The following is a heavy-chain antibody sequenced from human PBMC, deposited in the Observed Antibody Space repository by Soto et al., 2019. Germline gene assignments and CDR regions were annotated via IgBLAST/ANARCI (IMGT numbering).Heavy chain of an antibody. V-gene: IGHV4-4*02. CDR1: GDSISGSYW. CDR2: VSQSGNT. D-gene: IGHD3-10*01. Sequence: SETLSLTCTVSGDSISGSYWWSWVRQPPGKGLEWIGEVSQSGNTNYNPSLMSRLTISVDKSKNQFSLKLNSMTAADTAVYYCARHNYGSGSTYFDYWGQGTLVTVSS. J-gene: IGHJ4*02. CDR3: ARHNYGSGSTYFDY.